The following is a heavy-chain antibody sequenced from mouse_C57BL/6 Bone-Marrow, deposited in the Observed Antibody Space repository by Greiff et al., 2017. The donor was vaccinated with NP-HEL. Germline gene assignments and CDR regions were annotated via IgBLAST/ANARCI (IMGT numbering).Heavy chain of an antibody. CDR1: GYTFTSYG. V-gene: IGHV1-81*01. J-gene: IGHJ2*01. D-gene: IGHD1-1*01. Sequence: QVQLKESGAELARPGASVKLSCKASGYTFTSYGISWVKQRTGQGLEWIGEIYPRSGNTYYNEKFKGKATLTADKSSSTAYMELRSLTSEDSAVYFCARSDYYGSSYVNWGQGTTLTVSS. CDR2: IYPRSGNT. CDR3: ARSDYYGSSYVN.